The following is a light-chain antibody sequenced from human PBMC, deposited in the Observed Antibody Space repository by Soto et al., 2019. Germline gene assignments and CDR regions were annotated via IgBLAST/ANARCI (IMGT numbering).Light chain of an antibody. CDR1: SSDVGGHNY. V-gene: IGLV2-14*01. J-gene: IGLJ2*01. Sequence: QSALTQPASVSGSPGQSITISCTGTSSDVGGHNYVSWYQQHPGKAPKLIIYEVSNRPSGVSNRFSGSKSGNTASLTISGLQAEDEADYYCSSYTSSSTLVFGGGTQLTVL. CDR2: EVS. CDR3: SSYTSSSTLV.